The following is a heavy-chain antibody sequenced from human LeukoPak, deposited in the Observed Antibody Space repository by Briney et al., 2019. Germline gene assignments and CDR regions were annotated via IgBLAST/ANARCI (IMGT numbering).Heavy chain of an antibody. CDR1: GFTFSSYS. CDR3: ARTYSSSWGIIDY. Sequence: GGSLRLSCAASGFTFSSYSMNWVRQAPGKGLEWVSSISSSSSYIYYADSVKGRFTISRDNAKNSLYLQMNSLRAEDTAVYYCARTYSSSWGIIDYWGQETLVTVSS. D-gene: IGHD2-2*01. V-gene: IGHV3-21*01. J-gene: IGHJ4*02. CDR2: ISSSSSYI.